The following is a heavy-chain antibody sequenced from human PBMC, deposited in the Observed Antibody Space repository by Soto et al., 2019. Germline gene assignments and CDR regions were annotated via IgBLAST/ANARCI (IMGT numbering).Heavy chain of an antibody. CDR2: VKSEAGGGTI. CDR3: APIRALPPEAVFSA. J-gene: IGHJ3*01. Sequence: EVQLVESGGGLVNPGGSLRLSCAASGITFTYAWMTWVRQAPGRGLEWVGRVKSEAGGGTIDYAAPVKGRFTISRDDSRSMLYLQRKSLKSEDTAVYYCAPIRALPPEAVFSAWGQGTVVTVSS. CDR1: GITFTYAW. D-gene: IGHD2-21*01. V-gene: IGHV3-15*01.